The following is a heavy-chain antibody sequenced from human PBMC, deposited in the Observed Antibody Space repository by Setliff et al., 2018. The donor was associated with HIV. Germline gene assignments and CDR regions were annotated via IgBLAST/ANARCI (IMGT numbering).Heavy chain of an antibody. D-gene: IGHD1-1*01. J-gene: IGHJ4*02. V-gene: IGHV4-30-4*01. Sequence: SETLSLTCAVSGASFVGDNHWSWIRQTPERGLEWIVYLMYTDIHYVNYLNYRNPSLASRLSISVDKSKNQFSLTLSSVTAADAAVYYCARARSDWYNVRPYYFDLWGQGTPVTVSS. CDR1: GASFVGDNH. CDR2: LMYTDIHYVNYLN. CDR3: ARARSDWYNVRPYYFDL.